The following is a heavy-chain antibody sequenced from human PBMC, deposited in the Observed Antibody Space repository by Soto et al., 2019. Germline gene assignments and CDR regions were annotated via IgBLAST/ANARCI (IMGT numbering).Heavy chain of an antibody. D-gene: IGHD3-3*01. CDR3: AALSITIFGVVPKGGSGGTSFGY. V-gene: IGHV1-2*02. Sequence: ASVKVSCKASGYTFTGYYMHWVRQAPGQRLEWMGWINPNSGGTNYAQKFQGRVTMTRDTSISTAYMELSRLRSDDTAVYYCAALSITIFGVVPKGGSGGTSFGYWGQGTLVTVSS. CDR1: GYTFTGYY. J-gene: IGHJ4*02. CDR2: INPNSGGT.